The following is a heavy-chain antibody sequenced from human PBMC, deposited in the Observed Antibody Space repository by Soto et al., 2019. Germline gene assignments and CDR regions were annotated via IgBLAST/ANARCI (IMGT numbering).Heavy chain of an antibody. CDR3: ARTRAGTGGYYYYGMDV. V-gene: IGHV4-59*01. CDR2: IYYSGST. CDR1: GGSISSYY. D-gene: IGHD6-19*01. J-gene: IGHJ6*02. Sequence: SETLSLTCTVSGGSISSYYWSWIRQPPGKGLEWIGYIYYSGSTNYNPSLESRVTISVDTSKNQFSLKLSSVTAADTAVYYCARTRAGTGGYYYYGMDVWGQGTTVTVSS.